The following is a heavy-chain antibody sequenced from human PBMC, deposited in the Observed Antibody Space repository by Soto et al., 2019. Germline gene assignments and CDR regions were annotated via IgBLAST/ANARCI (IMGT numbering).Heavy chain of an antibody. Sequence: ETLSLTCSVSGGSISSYYWSWIRRPPGKGLEWIGYIYYSGSTNYNPSLKSRVTISVDTSKNQFPLKLSSVTAADTAVYYCARDSQLVPCDYWGQGTLVTVSS. V-gene: IGHV4-59*01. CDR3: ARDSQLVPCDY. CDR2: IYYSGST. CDR1: GGSISSYY. J-gene: IGHJ4*02. D-gene: IGHD6-13*01.